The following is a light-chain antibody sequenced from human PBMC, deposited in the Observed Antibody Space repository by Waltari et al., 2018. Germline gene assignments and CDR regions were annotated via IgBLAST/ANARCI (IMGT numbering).Light chain of an antibody. V-gene: IGLV1-47*01. J-gene: IGLJ2*01. CDR1: SSNIGSNY. Sequence: QSVLTQPPSASGTPGQGVTISCSGSSSNIGSNYVCWYQQLPGTTPKLLSYTNGLRAAGVPDRFSGSKSGTSASLAVSGLRSEEEADYYCAAWDDSLSGPVFGGGTKLTVL. CDR3: AAWDDSLSGPV. CDR2: TNG.